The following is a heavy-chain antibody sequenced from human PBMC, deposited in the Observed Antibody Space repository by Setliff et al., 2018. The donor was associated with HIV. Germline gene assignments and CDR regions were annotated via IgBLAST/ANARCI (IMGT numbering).Heavy chain of an antibody. CDR2: ISSDGSVI. Sequence: GGSLRLSCAASEFTFSFYSMNWVRLAPGKGLEWVADISSDGSVINYAESVKGRFTISRDNGKNSVYLQMNSLRAEDTAVYYCARSTFFGVVIGWYYFDYWGQGALVTVSS. CDR3: ARSTFFGVVIGWYYFDY. J-gene: IGHJ4*02. CDR1: EFTFSFYS. D-gene: IGHD3-3*01. V-gene: IGHV3-48*01.